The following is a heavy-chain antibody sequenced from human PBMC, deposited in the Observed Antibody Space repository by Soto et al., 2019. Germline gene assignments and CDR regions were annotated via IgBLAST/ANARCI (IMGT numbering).Heavy chain of an antibody. CDR1: GYTFTSYD. Sequence: ASVKVSCKASGYTFTSYDINWVRQANGQGLEWMGWMNPNSGNTGYAQKFQGRVTMTRNTSISTAYLELSSLRSEDTAVYYCARSGAAAVFNWLDPWRQRTLVTFSS. CDR2: MNPNSGNT. CDR3: ARSGAAAVFNWLDP. D-gene: IGHD6-13*01. V-gene: IGHV1-8*01. J-gene: IGHJ5*02.